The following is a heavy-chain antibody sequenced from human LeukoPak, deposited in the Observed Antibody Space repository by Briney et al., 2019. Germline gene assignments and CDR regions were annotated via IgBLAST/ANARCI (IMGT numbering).Heavy chain of an antibody. J-gene: IGHJ4*02. CDR1: GNYW. Sequence: GGSLRLSCAASGNYWMHWVRQAPGKGPVWVSHINSDGSWTSYADSVKGRFTISKDNAKNTVYLQMNSLRAEDTAVYYCVSFYETYWGRGTLVTVSS. D-gene: IGHD2/OR15-2a*01. CDR2: INSDGSWT. V-gene: IGHV3-74*01. CDR3: VSFYETY.